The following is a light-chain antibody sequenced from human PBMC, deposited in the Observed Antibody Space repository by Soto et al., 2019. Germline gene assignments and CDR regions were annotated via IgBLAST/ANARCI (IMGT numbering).Light chain of an antibody. CDR2: SVS. CDR3: QPHNDYTAVT. Sequence: EMVLTHSPGTLSLSPGDRATLSCSASQSVSNDYVAWVQQKPGQTPRLLIYSVSSRATGIPDRFSGSGFGTEFTLTITGLQPDDLATSYCQPHNDYTAVTFGQGTQVDI. CDR1: QSVSNDY. V-gene: IGKV3-20*01. J-gene: IGKJ2*01.